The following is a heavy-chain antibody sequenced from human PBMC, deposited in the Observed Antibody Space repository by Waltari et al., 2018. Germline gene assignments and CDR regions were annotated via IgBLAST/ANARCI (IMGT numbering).Heavy chain of an antibody. CDR2: IWYDGSNK. D-gene: IGHD1-26*01. V-gene: IGHV3-30*18. CDR1: GFTFSSYG. CDR3: AKEGSGSYRYFDY. Sequence: QVQLVESGGGVVQPGRSLRLSCAASGFTFSSYGMHWVRQAPGKGLEGVAVIWYDGSNKYYADSVKGRFTISRDNSKNTLYLQMNSLRAEDTAMYYCAKEGSGSYRYFDYWGQGTLVTVSS. J-gene: IGHJ4*02.